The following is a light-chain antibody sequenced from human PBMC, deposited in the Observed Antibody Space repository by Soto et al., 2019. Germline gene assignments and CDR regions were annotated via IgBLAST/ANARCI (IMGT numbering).Light chain of an antibody. CDR2: GSG. CDR1: SSNIGAGYG. J-gene: IGLJ1*01. V-gene: IGLV1-40*01. Sequence: QSVLTQPPSVSGAPGQGVTIFCTGSSSNIGAGYGVNWYQQLPGSAPKLLIYGSGNRPSEVPDRFSGSKSGTSASLAITGLQAEDEAAYYCQSYDSSMRGAVFGAGTKLTVL. CDR3: QSYDSSMRGAV.